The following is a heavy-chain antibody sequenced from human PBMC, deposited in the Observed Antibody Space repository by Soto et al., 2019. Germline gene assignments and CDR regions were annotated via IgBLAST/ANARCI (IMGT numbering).Heavy chain of an antibody. Sequence: EVQLVESGGGLVQPGGSLRLSCAASGFNFSSYDMHWVRQVPGKGLEWVSAIGTGHDTYYPGSVKGRFTLSREKAKNSLYLQMNSLRAGDTAVYYRAREAAGTPFLIDYWGQGTLVAVSS. D-gene: IGHD6-19*01. J-gene: IGHJ4*02. V-gene: IGHV3-13*01. CDR3: AREAAGTPFLIDY. CDR1: GFNFSSYD. CDR2: IGTGHDT.